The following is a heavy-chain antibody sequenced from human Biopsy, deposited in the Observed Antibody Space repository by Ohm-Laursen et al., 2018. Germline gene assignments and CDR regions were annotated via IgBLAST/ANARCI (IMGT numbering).Heavy chain of an antibody. J-gene: IGHJ4*02. Sequence: SETLSLTCAVYGGSFSGYYWSLIRQPPGKGLEWIGEINHSGSTNYNPSLKSRVTISVDTSKNQFSLKLSSVTAADTAVYYCARGRLRAVARFDYWGQGTLVTVSS. CDR3: ARGRLRAVARFDY. CDR2: INHSGST. D-gene: IGHD6-19*01. CDR1: GGSFSGYY. V-gene: IGHV4-34*01.